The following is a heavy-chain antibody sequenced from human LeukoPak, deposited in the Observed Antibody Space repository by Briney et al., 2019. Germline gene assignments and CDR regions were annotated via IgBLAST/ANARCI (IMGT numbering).Heavy chain of an antibody. Sequence: SETLSLTCAVYGGSFSGYYWSWIRHPPGKGLEWIGEINHSGSTNYNPSLKSRVTISVDTSKNQFSLKLSSVTAADTAVYYCARRQPWLQLEDYWGQGTLVTVSS. CDR1: GGSFSGYY. CDR2: INHSGST. J-gene: IGHJ4*02. V-gene: IGHV4-34*01. D-gene: IGHD5-24*01. CDR3: ARRQPWLQLEDY.